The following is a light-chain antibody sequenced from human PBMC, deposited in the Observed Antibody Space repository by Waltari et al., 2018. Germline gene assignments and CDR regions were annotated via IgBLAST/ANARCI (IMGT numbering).Light chain of an antibody. Sequence: QSVLTQPPSASGTPGQRFAISCSGSSSNIGSNTVNWYQQLPGTAPKLLIYGNNQRPSGVPDRFSGSKSGTSASLAIGGLQSDDEADYYCATWDGNLNGWVFGGGTMLAVL. CDR2: GNN. CDR1: SSNIGSNT. V-gene: IGLV1-44*01. J-gene: IGLJ3*02. CDR3: ATWDGNLNGWV.